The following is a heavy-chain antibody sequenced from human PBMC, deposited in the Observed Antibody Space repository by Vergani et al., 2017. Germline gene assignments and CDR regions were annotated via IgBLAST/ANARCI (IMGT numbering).Heavy chain of an antibody. Sequence: QVQLQESGPGLVKPSETLSLTCTVSGGSISSYYWSWTRQPPGKGLEWIGYIYYSGSTNYNPSLKSRVTLSVDTSKNQFSLKLSSVTAADTAVYYCARGDGDYVFGYYYYGMDVWGQGTTVTVSS. CDR1: GGSISSYY. CDR2: IYYSGST. J-gene: IGHJ6*02. V-gene: IGHV4-59*01. D-gene: IGHD4-17*01. CDR3: ARGDGDYVFGYYYYGMDV.